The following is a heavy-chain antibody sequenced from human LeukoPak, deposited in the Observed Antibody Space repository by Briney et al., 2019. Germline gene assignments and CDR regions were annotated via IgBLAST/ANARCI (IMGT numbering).Heavy chain of an antibody. D-gene: IGHD3-22*01. Sequence: GGSLRLSCAASGFTFSSYGMHWVRQAPGKGLEWVSVISYDGSNKYYADSVKCRFTISRDNSKNTLYLQMNSLRAEDTAVYYCAKDGGHYYDSSGYLVYWGQGTLVTVSS. CDR1: GFTFSSYG. V-gene: IGHV3-30*18. CDR3: AKDGGHYYDSSGYLVY. CDR2: ISYDGSNK. J-gene: IGHJ4*02.